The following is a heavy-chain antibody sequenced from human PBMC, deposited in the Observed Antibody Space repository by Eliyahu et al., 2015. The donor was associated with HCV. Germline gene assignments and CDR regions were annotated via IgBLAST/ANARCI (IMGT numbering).Heavy chain of an antibody. D-gene: IGHD5-24*01. Sequence: QEQLQQSGPGLVKPSQTLSLTCAISGDSVSRNGAAWNWIRQSPSRGLEWLGRAYYWSGRWSNDYAVSVGGRIIINPDTSKNQFSLHLSSVTPEDSAVYYCASGRDNAFHVWGQGTMVTVSS. CDR2: AYYWSGRWSN. V-gene: IGHV6-1*01. CDR1: GDSVSRNGAA. CDR3: ASGRDNAFHV. J-gene: IGHJ3*01.